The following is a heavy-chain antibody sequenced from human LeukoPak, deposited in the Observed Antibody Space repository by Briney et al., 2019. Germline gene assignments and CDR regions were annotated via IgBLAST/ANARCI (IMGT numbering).Heavy chain of an antibody. Sequence: GGSLRLSCAASGFTFSDYFMTWSRQAPGKGLEWVSYISNSGGTIYYSDSLKGRFTISRDNAKNLLYLEMDSLRAGDTAVYYCARMRSSWYFDHWGQGSLVTVSS. J-gene: IGHJ4*02. CDR3: ARMRSSWYFDH. V-gene: IGHV3-11*01. CDR1: GFTFSDYF. D-gene: IGHD6-13*01. CDR2: ISNSGGTI.